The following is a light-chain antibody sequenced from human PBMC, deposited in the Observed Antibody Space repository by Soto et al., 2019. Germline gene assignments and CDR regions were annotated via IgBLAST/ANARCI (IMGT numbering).Light chain of an antibody. J-gene: IGKJ5*01. CDR3: QQDNSFPLT. Sequence: DIQMTQSPSFVSASVGDRVTITCRASQGISRGLAWYQQRPGKAPVLLIYGASSLQSGVPSRFSGSGSGTYLTLTISSQQPEDLATYYCQQDNSFPLTFGQGTRLEIK. CDR2: GAS. CDR1: QGISRG. V-gene: IGKV1-12*01.